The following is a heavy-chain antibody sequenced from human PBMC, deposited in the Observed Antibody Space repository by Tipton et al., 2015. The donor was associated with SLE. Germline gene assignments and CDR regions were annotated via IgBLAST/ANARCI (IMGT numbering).Heavy chain of an antibody. J-gene: IGHJ5*02. V-gene: IGHV4-4*07. Sequence: TLSLTCTVFGGSISRSYWSWIRQPAGGGLAWIGRIYTNENANYNPSLKSRVTISVDTSKNQFSLKLSSLTAADTAGYYSARGYYDFCSAILGWFDRCGQGTLVTVS. CDR1: GGSISRSY. D-gene: IGHD3-3*01. CDR2: IYTNENA. CDR3: ARGYYDFCSAILGWFDR.